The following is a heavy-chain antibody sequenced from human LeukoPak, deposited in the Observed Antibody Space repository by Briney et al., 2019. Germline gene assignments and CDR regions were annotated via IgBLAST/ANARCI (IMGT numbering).Heavy chain of an antibody. CDR2: IFYSGSI. D-gene: IGHD3-3*01. V-gene: IGHV4-39*07. J-gene: IGHJ4*02. Sequence: SDTLSLTCSVSGDSINSSTSYWRWVRKPPGKGLEQIGTIFYSGSIYNNPSLKSRVTMSLDTSKNQFSLRLRSVTAADTAFYYCARVFRFSFFDYWGQGALITVS. CDR1: GDSINSSTSY. CDR3: ARVFRFSFFDY.